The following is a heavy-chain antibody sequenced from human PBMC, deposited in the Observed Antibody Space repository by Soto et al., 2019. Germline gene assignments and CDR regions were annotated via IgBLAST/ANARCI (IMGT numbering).Heavy chain of an antibody. CDR1: GGSISSSSYY. CDR3: GEFGDYYYGMDV. CDR2: IYYSGST. D-gene: IGHD3-10*01. J-gene: IGHJ6*02. Sequence: SETLSLTCTVSGGSISSSSYYWGWIRQPPGKGLEWIGSIYYSGSTYYNPSLKSRVTISVDTSKNQFSLKLSSVTAADTAVYYCGEFGDYYYGMDVWGQGTTVTVSS. V-gene: IGHV4-39*01.